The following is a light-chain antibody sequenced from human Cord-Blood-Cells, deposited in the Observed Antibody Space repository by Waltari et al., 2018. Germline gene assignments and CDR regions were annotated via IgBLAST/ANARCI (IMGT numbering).Light chain of an antibody. CDR2: DAS. J-gene: IGKJ4*01. Sequence: EIVLTQSPATLSLSPGERATLYCRASQGVSSHLAWYQQKPGQDPRLLIYDASNRATGSPARFSGSGPGTDFTLTISSLEPEDFAVYYCQQRSNWPLTFGGGTKVEIK. CDR3: QQRSNWPLT. CDR1: QGVSSH. V-gene: IGKV3D-11*01.